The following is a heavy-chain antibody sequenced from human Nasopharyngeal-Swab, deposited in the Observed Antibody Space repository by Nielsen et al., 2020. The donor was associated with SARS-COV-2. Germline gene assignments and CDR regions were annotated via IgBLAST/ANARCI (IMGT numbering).Heavy chain of an antibody. CDR2: MNPNSGNT. Sequence: ASVTVSCKASGYTFTSYDINWVRQATGQGLEWMGWMNPNSGNTGYAQKFQGRVTMTRNTSISTAYMELSSLRSEDTAVYYCARGGSSLGANLEDPWGQGTLVIVSS. V-gene: IGHV1-8*01. CDR3: ARGGSSLGANLEDP. D-gene: IGHD3-10*01. CDR1: GYTFTSYD. J-gene: IGHJ5*02.